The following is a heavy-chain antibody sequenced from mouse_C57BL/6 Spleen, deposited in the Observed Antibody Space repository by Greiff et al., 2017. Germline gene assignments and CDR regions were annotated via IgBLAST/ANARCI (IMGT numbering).Heavy chain of an antibody. CDR2: ISYDGSN. CDR3: ARGNMDY. J-gene: IGHJ4*01. CDR1: GYSITSGYY. V-gene: IGHV3-6*01. Sequence: EVKVEESGPGLVKPSQSLSLTCSVTGYSITSGYYWNWIRQFPGNKLEWMGYISYDGSNNYNPFLKNRISITRDTSKNQFFLKLNSVTTEDTATYYCARGNMDYWGQGTSVTVSS.